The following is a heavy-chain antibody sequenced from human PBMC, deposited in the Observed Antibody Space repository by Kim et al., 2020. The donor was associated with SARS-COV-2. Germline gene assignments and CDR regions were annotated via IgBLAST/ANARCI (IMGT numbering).Heavy chain of an antibody. CDR1: GGTFSSYA. D-gene: IGHD3-9*01. V-gene: IGHV1-69*13. CDR2: IIPIFGTA. CDR3: ATHELGVLRYFDWLPPARQIYGMDV. J-gene: IGHJ6*02. Sequence: SVKVSCKASGGTFSSYAINWVRQAPGQGLEWMGGIIPIFGTANYAQKFQGRVTITADESTSTAYMELSSLRSEDTAVYYCATHELGVLRYFDWLPPARQIYGMDVWGQGTTVTVSS.